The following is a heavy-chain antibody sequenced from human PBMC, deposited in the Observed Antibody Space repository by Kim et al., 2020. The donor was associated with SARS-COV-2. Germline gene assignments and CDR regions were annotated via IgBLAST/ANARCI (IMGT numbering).Heavy chain of an antibody. J-gene: IGHJ4*02. CDR2: IGSEGNNP. CDR1: GFRISDYW. V-gene: IGHV3-74*01. D-gene: IGHD1-26*01. Sequence: GGSLRLSCTASGFRISDYWMHWVRQAPGEGLVWVSHIGSEGNNPGYADSVRGRFTISRDNAKNTLYLQMNSLRAEDTGVFYCAREGKEGATDYWGQGTL. CDR3: AREGKEGATDY.